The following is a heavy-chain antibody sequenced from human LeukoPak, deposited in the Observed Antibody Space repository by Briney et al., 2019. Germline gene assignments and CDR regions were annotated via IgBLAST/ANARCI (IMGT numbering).Heavy chain of an antibody. CDR3: ARGDGSGSYYNQHPYYFDY. J-gene: IGHJ4*02. D-gene: IGHD3-10*01. Sequence: GGSLRLSCAASGFTFSSYWMHWVRQAPGKGLVWVSRINSDGSFTSYADSVKGRFTISRDNAKNSLYLQMNSLRAEDTAVYYCARGDGSGSYYNQHPYYFDYWGQGTLVTVSS. CDR2: INSDGSFT. CDR1: GFTFSSYW. V-gene: IGHV3-74*01.